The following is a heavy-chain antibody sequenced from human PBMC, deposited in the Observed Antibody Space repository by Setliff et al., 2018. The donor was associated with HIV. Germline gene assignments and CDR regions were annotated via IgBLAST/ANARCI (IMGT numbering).Heavy chain of an antibody. V-gene: IGHV4-30-4*01. D-gene: IGHD1-1*01. Sequence: PSETLSLTCIVSGDSIRGGDFYWTWIRQSPGKGLEWIGYVYWSGTTHYNPSLNGRVTISVDTSENQFSLKLDSLTAADSAVYYCARTTRHDGAAYDAFDLWGQGTLGTVSS. CDR3: ARTTRHDGAAYDAFDL. CDR2: VYWSGTT. CDR1: GDSIRGGDFY. J-gene: IGHJ3*01.